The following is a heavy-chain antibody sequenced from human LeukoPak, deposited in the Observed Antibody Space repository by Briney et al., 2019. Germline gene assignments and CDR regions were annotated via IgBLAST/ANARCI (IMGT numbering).Heavy chain of an antibody. V-gene: IGHV4-4*07. Sequence: SETLSLTCTVSGGSISTYYWSWIRQPAGKGLEWIGRIYTSGITNYNPSLKSRVTISVDTSKNQFSLKLNSVTAADTAVYYCAPGNSGYYFVWGQGTLVTVSS. CDR1: GGSISTYY. CDR2: IYTSGIT. J-gene: IGHJ4*02. D-gene: IGHD3-22*01. CDR3: APGNSGYYFV.